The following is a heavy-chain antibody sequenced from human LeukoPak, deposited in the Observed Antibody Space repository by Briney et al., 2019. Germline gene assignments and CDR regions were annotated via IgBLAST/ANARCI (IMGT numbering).Heavy chain of an antibody. V-gene: IGHV1-46*01. CDR3: ARGSEVVPVTRYYFDY. CDR2: INPSGGST. CDR1: GCTFTSYY. D-gene: IGHD2-2*01. J-gene: IGHJ4*02. Sequence: ASVKVSCKASGCTFTSYYMHWVRQAPGQGLEWMGIINPSGGSTSYAQKFQGRVTMTRDTSTSTVYMELSSLRSEDTAVYYCARGSEVVPVTRYYFDYWGQGTLVTVSS.